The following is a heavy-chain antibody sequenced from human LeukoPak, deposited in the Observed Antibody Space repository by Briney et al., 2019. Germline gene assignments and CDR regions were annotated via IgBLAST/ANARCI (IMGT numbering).Heavy chain of an antibody. CDR1: GASFSGFY. V-gene: IGHV4-59*01. CDR3: ARDWWLGSPSLQGYFYGLDV. D-gene: IGHD2-2*01. J-gene: IGHJ6*02. Sequence: KPSETLSLTCTVSGASFSGFYWTWIRQAPGRGLEWIGSIYNSGSIEYNPSLKSRATISVDTSKNQFSLRLSSVTAADTAVYYCARDWWLGSPSLQGYFYGLDVWGQGTTVTVSS. CDR2: IYNSGSI.